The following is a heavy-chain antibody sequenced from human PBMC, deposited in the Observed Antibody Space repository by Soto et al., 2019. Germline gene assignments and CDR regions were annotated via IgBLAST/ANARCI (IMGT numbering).Heavy chain of an antibody. CDR1: GYAFTHYY. CDR3: GSEYFEIRGTAPGD. D-gene: IGHD3-9*01. CDR2: INPGGGYT. V-gene: IGHV1-46*01. J-gene: IGHJ4*02. Sequence: GSSVKVSCQTSGYAFTHYYLHWVRLASGQGLEWVGVINPGGGYTTYPQKIQGRVTMTRETSTSTVYMELSSLKSEETAVYYCGSEYFEIRGTAPGDWGQGTLITVAS.